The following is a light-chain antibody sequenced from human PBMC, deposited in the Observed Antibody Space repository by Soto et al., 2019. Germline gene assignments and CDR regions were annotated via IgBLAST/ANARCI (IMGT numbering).Light chain of an antibody. CDR1: QHVSSN. CDR3: QQYNNWPYT. V-gene: IGKV3-15*01. J-gene: IGKJ2*01. Sequence: EIVMTQSPATLSVSPGGSATLSCRASQHVSSNFACYRQTPGQAPTLLIYRASTRATGIPARFSGSGSGTEFTLTISSLQSEDFAVYYCQQYNNWPYTFGQGTKLEIK. CDR2: RAS.